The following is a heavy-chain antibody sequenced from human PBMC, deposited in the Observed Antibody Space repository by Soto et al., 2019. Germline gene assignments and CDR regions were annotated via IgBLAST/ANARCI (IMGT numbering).Heavy chain of an antibody. CDR2: ISSSGSTI. CDR3: ARGPPGWLQPLDY. J-gene: IGHJ4*02. V-gene: IGHV3-11*01. D-gene: IGHD5-12*01. Sequence: GGSLRLSCAASGFTFDDYGMSWVRQAPGKGLEWVSYISSSGSTIYYADSVKGRFTISRDNAKNSLYLQMNSLRAEDTAVYYCARGPPGWLQPLDYWGQGTLVTVSS. CDR1: GFTFDDYG.